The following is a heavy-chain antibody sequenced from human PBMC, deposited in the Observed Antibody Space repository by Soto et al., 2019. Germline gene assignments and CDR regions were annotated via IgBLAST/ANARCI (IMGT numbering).Heavy chain of an antibody. CDR1: GGSVSSGSYY. V-gene: IGHV4-61*01. D-gene: IGHD3-10*01. CDR3: ARGPAYYGSGLY. J-gene: IGHJ4*02. CDR2: IYYSGST. Sequence: SETLSLTCTVSGGSVSSGSYYWSWIRQPPGKGLEWIGYIYYSGSTNYNPSLKSRVTISVDTSKNQFSLKLSSVTAADTAVYYCARGPAYYGSGLYWGQGTLVTVSS.